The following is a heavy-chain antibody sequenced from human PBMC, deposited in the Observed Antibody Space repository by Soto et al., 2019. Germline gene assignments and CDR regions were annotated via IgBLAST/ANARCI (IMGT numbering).Heavy chain of an antibody. CDR2: INPNSGGT. J-gene: IGHJ4*02. CDR1: GYTFTGYY. CDR3: ASPSGVGGSLLFDY. V-gene: IGHV1-2*02. Sequence: QVPLVQSGAEVKKPGASVKVSCKASGYTFTGYYMHWVRQAPGQGLEWMGWINPNSGGTNYAQKFQGRVTMTRDTSISTAYMELSRLRSEDMAVYYCASPSGVGGSLLFDYWGQGTLVTVSS. D-gene: IGHD1-26*01.